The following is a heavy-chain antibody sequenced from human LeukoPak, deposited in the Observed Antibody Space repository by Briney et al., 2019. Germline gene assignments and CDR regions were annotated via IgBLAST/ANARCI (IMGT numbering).Heavy chain of an antibody. CDR1: GYTFTSYA. CDR3: ARLGPTVTTSDYYYYYGMDV. Sequence: ASVKVSCKASGYTFTSYAMHWVRQAPGQRLEWMGWINAGNGNTNYSQKFQGRVTITRDTSASTAYMELSSLRSEDTAVYYCARLGPTVTTSDYYYYYGMDVWGQGTTVTVSS. D-gene: IGHD4-11*01. J-gene: IGHJ6*02. CDR2: INAGNGNT. V-gene: IGHV1-3*01.